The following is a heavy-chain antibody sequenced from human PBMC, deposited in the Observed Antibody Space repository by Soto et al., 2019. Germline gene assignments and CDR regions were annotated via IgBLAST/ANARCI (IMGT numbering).Heavy chain of an antibody. CDR1: GFSLSTSGVG. CDR2: IYWNDDK. D-gene: IGHD3-3*01. CDR3: AHRLDLYYDFWSGYLRSELLFDY. J-gene: IGHJ4*02. V-gene: IGHV2-5*01. Sequence: SGPTLVNPTQTLTLTCTFSGFSLSTSGVGVGWIRQPPGKALEWLALIYWNDDKRYSPSLKSRLTITKDTSKNQVVLKMTNMDPVETATYYCAHRLDLYYDFWSGYLRSELLFDYWGQGTLVTVSS.